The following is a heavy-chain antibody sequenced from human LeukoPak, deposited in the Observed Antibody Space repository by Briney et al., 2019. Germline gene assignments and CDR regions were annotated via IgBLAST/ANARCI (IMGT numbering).Heavy chain of an antibody. V-gene: IGHV3-48*04. D-gene: IGHD3-9*01. CDR3: GYDILTGYY. CDR1: GFTLSNYG. J-gene: IGHJ4*02. Sequence: GGSLRLSCVAPGFTLSNYGMNWVRQAPGKGLEWVSYISSSSSTMYYADSVKGRFTISRDNAKNSLYPQMNSLRAEDTAVYYCGYDILTGYYRGQGTLVTVSS. CDR2: ISSSSSTM.